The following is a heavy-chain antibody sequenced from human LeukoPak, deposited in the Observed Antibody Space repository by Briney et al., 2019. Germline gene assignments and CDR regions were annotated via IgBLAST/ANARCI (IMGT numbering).Heavy chain of an antibody. Sequence: PSETLSLTCTVSGGSFSGYLWSWIRQPPGKGLEWIGEINYNGEKTNYNPSLKSRVTMSVDPSTNQFSLKLSSVTAADTAVYFCTRLGLTGMREYPRADYYYYGMDVWGQGTAVTVSS. CDR1: GGSFSGYL. V-gene: IGHV4-34*01. J-gene: IGHJ6*01. CDR3: TRLGLTGMREYPRADYYYYGMDV. D-gene: IGHD2-2*02. CDR2: INYNGEKT.